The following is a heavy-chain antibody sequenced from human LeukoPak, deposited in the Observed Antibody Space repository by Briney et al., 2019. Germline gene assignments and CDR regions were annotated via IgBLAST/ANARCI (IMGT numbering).Heavy chain of an antibody. CDR3: VKAHYGSGSYFVGEGIDY. CDR1: GFTFSSYS. Sequence: PGGSPRLSCSVSGFTFSSYSMNWVRQAPGKGLEWVSAISGSGGSTYYADSVKGRFTISRDNSKNTLYLQMNSLRAEDTAVYYCVKAHYGSGSYFVGEGIDYWGQGTLVTVSS. D-gene: IGHD3-10*01. CDR2: ISGSGGST. J-gene: IGHJ4*02. V-gene: IGHV3-23*01.